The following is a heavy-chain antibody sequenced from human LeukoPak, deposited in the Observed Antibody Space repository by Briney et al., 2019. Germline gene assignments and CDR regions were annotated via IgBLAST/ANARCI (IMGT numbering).Heavy chain of an antibody. CDR3: ACSLTIFGVAPDAFDI. CDR2: INHSGST. V-gene: IGHV4-34*01. CDR1: GGSFSGYY. J-gene: IGHJ3*02. D-gene: IGHD3-3*01. Sequence: SETLSLTCAVYGGSFSGYYWSWIRQPPGKGLEWIGEINHSGSTNYNPSLKSRVTISVDTSKNQFSLKLSSVTAADTAVYYCACSLTIFGVAPDAFDIWGQGTMVTVSS.